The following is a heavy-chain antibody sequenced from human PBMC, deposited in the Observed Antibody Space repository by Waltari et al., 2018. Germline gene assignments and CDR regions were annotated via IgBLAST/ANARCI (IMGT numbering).Heavy chain of an antibody. CDR3: ARGMGKDYDSSGYYYYFDY. V-gene: IGHV1-46*01. CDR2: IHPSGGST. Sequence: QVQLVQSGAELKKPGAAVKVSCKASGYTFTSYHMPCVRRAPGQGLERRGIIHPSGGSTSYAQKFQGRVTMTRDTSTSTVYMELSSLRSEDTAVYYCARGMGKDYDSSGYYYYFDYWGQGTLVTVSS. D-gene: IGHD3-22*01. CDR1: GYTFTSYH. J-gene: IGHJ4*02.